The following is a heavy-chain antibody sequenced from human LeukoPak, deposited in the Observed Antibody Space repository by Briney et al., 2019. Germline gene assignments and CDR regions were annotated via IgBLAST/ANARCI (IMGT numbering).Heavy chain of an antibody. Sequence: PGGSLRLSCAAFGFTVSSNQASWVRQAPGKGLEWVSLIYSAGGTHYVDSVKGRFTISRDNSKNTLYLQMDNLRAEDTAVYYCARGYGGNSHPGYWGQGTLVTVSS. CDR1: GFTVSSNQ. J-gene: IGHJ4*02. V-gene: IGHV3-53*01. CDR2: IYSAGGT. D-gene: IGHD4-23*01. CDR3: ARGYGGNSHPGY.